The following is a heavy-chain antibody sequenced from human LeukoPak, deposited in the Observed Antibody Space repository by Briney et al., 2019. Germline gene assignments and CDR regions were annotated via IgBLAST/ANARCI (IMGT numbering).Heavy chain of an antibody. D-gene: IGHD6-19*01. CDR1: GFTFSIYT. CDR2: INYNGDNK. CDR3: AKDGHCPGALCPTQIAVAGYNDN. V-gene: IGHV3-23*01. Sequence: GGSLRLSCAASGFTFSIYTMNWVRQAPGKGLEWVSIINYNGDNKYYADSVQGRFTISRDNSKNTVYLQMNSLRAEDTAIYYCAKDGHCPGALCPTQIAVAGYNDNWGQGTLVIVSS. J-gene: IGHJ4*02.